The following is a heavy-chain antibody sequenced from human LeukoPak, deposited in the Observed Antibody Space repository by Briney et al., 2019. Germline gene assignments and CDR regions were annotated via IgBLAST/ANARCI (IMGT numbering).Heavy chain of an antibody. CDR2: IYYSGST. V-gene: IGHV4-59*08. D-gene: IGHD3-16*01. CDR1: GGSISSYY. CDR3: ARGKTAYNYYYGMDV. Sequence: SETLSLTCTVSGGSISSYYWSWIRQPPGEGLEWIGYIYYSGSTNYNPSLKSRVTISVDTSKNQFSLKLSSVTAADTAVYYCARGKTAYNYYYGMDVWGQGTTVTVSS. J-gene: IGHJ6*02.